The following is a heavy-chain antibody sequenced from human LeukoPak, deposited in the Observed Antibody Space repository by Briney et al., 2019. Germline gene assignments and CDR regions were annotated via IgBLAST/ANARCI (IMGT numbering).Heavy chain of an antibody. D-gene: IGHD2-2*01. CDR2: INLSGGST. J-gene: IGHJ5*02. Sequence: ASVKVSCKASGYTFTSYYMHWVRQAPGQGLEWMGIINLSGGSTSYAQKFQGRATMTRDTSTSTVYMELSSLRSEDTAVYYCARGRAICSSTSCYGWVAAGTIWFDPWGQGTLVTVSS. CDR1: GYTFTSYY. V-gene: IGHV1-46*01. CDR3: ARGRAICSSTSCYGWVAAGTIWFDP.